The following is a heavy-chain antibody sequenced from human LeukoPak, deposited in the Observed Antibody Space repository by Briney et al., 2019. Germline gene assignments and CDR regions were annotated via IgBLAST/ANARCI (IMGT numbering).Heavy chain of an antibody. Sequence: GGSLRLSCAASGFTFSSYSMNWVRQAPGKGLEWVSSISSSSSYIYYADSVKGRFTISRDNAKNSLYLQMNSLRAEDTAVYYCASERGYSYGYDPPHRLPPQGRPKILDYWGQGTLVTVSS. CDR3: ASERGYSYGYDPPHRLPPQGRPKILDY. V-gene: IGHV3-21*01. J-gene: IGHJ4*02. D-gene: IGHD5-18*01. CDR2: ISSSSSYI. CDR1: GFTFSSYS.